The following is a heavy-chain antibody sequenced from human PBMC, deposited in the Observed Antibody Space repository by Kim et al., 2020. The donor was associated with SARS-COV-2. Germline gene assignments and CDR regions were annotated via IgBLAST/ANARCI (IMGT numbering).Heavy chain of an antibody. V-gene: IGHV3-11*01. CDR3: ARRVRFCATTSCYAFYHYNYMDV. Sequence: GGSLRLSCAASGFTFSDYYMTWVRQAPGKGLESVSHIDGSGGTKYYADSVKGRFTISRDNANNSLFLRMNSLRGEDTAVYYCARRVRFCATTSCYAFYHYNYMDVWGRGTTVTVS. D-gene: IGHD2-2*01. CDR1: GFTFSDYY. J-gene: IGHJ6*03. CDR2: IDGSGGTK.